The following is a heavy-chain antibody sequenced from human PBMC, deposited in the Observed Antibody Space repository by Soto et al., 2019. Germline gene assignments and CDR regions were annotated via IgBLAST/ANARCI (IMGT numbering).Heavy chain of an antibody. CDR1: GFTVSSNY. V-gene: IGHV3-53*01. Sequence: GGSLRLSCAASGFTVSSNYMSWVRQAPGKGLEWVSVIYSGGSTYYADSVKGRFTISRDNSKNTLYLQMNSLRAEDTAVYYCAREVVQLWPRGSNWFDPWGQGTLVTVSS. J-gene: IGHJ5*02. D-gene: IGHD5-18*01. CDR2: IYSGGST. CDR3: AREVVQLWPRGSNWFDP.